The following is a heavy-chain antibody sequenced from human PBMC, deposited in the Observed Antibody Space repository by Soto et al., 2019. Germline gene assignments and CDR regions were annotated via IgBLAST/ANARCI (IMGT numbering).Heavy chain of an antibody. D-gene: IGHD4-17*01. Sequence: QVQLVQSGAEVKKPGSSVKVSCKASGGTFSSYAISWVRQAPGQGLEWVGGIIPIFGTANYAQKFQGRVRITADESTSTAYMELSSLRSEDTAVYYCARGPDYGDYATYFDFWGQGTLVTVSS. J-gene: IGHJ4*02. CDR2: IIPIFGTA. V-gene: IGHV1-69*01. CDR1: GGTFSSYA. CDR3: ARGPDYGDYATYFDF.